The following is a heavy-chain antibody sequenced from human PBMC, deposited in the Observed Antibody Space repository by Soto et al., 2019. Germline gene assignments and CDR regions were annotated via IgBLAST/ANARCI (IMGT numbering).Heavy chain of an antibody. J-gene: IGHJ4*02. CDR1: GGSFSGYY. V-gene: IGHV4-34*01. CDR2: INHSGST. CDR3: ARVYPAR. Sequence: SLTCAVYGGSFSGYYWSWIRQPPGKGLEWIGEINHSGSTNYNPSLKSRVTISVDTSKNQFSLKLSSVTAADTAVYYCARVYPARWGQGTLVTVSS. D-gene: IGHD6-6*01.